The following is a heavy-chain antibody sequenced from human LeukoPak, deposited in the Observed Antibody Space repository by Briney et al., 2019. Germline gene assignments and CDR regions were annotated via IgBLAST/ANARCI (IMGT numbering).Heavy chain of an antibody. CDR1: GFIFSNYW. CDR3: ARDAYSSSWYTY. Sequence: GGSLRLSCAASGFIFSNYWMTWVRQAPGKGLEWVASIKDDGSAKYYVDSVKGRFTISRDDAKNSLYLQMNSLRAEDTAVYYCARDAYSSSWYTYWGQGTLVTVSS. J-gene: IGHJ4*02. V-gene: IGHV3-7*01. D-gene: IGHD6-13*01. CDR2: IKDDGSAK.